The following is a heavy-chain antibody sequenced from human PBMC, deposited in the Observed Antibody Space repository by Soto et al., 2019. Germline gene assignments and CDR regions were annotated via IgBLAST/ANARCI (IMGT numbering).Heavy chain of an antibody. CDR2: ISGSGGST. D-gene: IGHD6-19*01. CDR1: GFTFSSYA. Sequence: EVQLLESGGGLVQPGGSLRLSCAASGFTFSSYAMSWVRQAPGKGLEWVSDISGSGGSTYYADSVKGRFTISRDNSKNTLSLKKNSLRAEDTAVYYCAKEVEWLVHEVDYWGQGTLVTVSS. CDR3: AKEVEWLVHEVDY. J-gene: IGHJ4*02. V-gene: IGHV3-23*01.